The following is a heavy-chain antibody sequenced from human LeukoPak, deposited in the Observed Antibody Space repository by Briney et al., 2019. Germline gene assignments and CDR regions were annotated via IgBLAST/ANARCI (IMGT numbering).Heavy chain of an antibody. CDR3: AKGRDFIVVVPAALPRVRFYYYGMDV. CDR2: ISGSGGST. J-gene: IGHJ6*02. CDR1: GFTFSSYA. D-gene: IGHD2-2*01. Sequence: GGSLRLSCAASGFTFSSYAMSWVRQAPGKGLEWVSAISGSGGSTYYADSVKGGFTISRDNSKNTLYLQMNSLRAEDTAVYYCAKGRDFIVVVPAALPRVRFYYYGMDVWGQGTTVTVSS. V-gene: IGHV3-23*01.